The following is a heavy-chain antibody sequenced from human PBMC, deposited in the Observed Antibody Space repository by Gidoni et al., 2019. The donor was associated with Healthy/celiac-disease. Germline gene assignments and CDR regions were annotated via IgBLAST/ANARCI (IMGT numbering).Heavy chain of an antibody. V-gene: IGHV3-30-3*01. Sequence: VESGGGVVEPGRSLRLSCGAAGLTCSSYAMHWVRQAPGKGLEWVAVISYDGSNKYYADSVKGRFTISRDNSKNTLYLQMHSLRAEDTAVYYCARGSGGYHTLDYWGQGTLVTVSS. CDR1: GLTCSSYA. D-gene: IGHD1-26*01. CDR3: ARGSGGYHTLDY. J-gene: IGHJ4*02. CDR2: ISYDGSNK.